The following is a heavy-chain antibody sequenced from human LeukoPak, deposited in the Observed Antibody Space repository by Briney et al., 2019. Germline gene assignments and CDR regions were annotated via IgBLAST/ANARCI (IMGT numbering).Heavy chain of an antibody. V-gene: IGHV4-34*01. CDR1: GGSFSGYY. Sequence: EPSETLSLTCAVYGGSFSGYYWSWIRQPPGKGLEWIGEINHSGSTNYNPSLKSRVTISVDTSKNQFSLKLSSVTAADTAVYYCARARVAFDIWGQGTMVTVSS. J-gene: IGHJ3*02. CDR2: INHSGST. CDR3: ARARVAFDI.